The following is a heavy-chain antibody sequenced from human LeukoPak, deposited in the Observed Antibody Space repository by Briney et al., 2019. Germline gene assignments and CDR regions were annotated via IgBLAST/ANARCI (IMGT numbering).Heavy chain of an antibody. J-gene: IGHJ6*04. D-gene: IGHD3-10*02. CDR3: AKLGITMIGGV. V-gene: IGHV3-21*01. Sequence: GGSLRLSCAASGFTFSSYSMNWVRQAPGKGLEWVSSISSSSSYIYYADSVKGRFTIARDNAKNSLYLQMHSLRAEDTAVYYCAKLGITMIGGVWGKGTTVTISS. CDR1: GFTFSSYS. CDR2: ISSSSSYI.